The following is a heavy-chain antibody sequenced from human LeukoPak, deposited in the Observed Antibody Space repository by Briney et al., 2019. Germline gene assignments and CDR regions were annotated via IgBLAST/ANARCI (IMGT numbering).Heavy chain of an antibody. CDR2: ISAYNSNT. D-gene: IGHD2-2*01. Sequence: GASVKVSCKASGYTFTSYGISWVRQAPGQGLEWMGWISAYNSNTNYAQKLQGRVTMTTDTSTSTAYMELRSLRSDDTAVYYCASDFGVVPAAMASNYYYYYGMDVWGQGTTVTVSS. J-gene: IGHJ6*02. V-gene: IGHV1-18*01. CDR3: ASDFGVVPAAMASNYYYYYGMDV. CDR1: GYTFTSYG.